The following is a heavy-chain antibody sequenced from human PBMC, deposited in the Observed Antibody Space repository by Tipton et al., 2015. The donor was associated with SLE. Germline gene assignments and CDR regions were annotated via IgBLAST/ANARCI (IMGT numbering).Heavy chain of an antibody. D-gene: IGHD3-3*01. J-gene: IGHJ6*02. V-gene: IGHV4-59*08. CDR3: ARGYDFWSGYTLAYYYGMDV. CDR2: IHYSGST. Sequence: TLSLTCTVSGGSISSYYWSWIRQPPGKGLEWIGYIHYSGSTNYNPSLKSRVTISVDTSKNQFSLKLSSVTAADTAVYYCARGYDFWSGYTLAYYYGMDVWGQGTTVTVSS. CDR1: GGSISSYY.